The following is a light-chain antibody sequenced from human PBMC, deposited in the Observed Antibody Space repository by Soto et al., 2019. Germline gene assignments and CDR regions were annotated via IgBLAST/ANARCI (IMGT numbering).Light chain of an antibody. J-gene: IGLJ1*01. CDR1: SSDVGGYNY. CDR3: SSLTSSSARGV. V-gene: IGLV2-14*01. Sequence: QSVLTQPASVSGSPGQSITISCTGSSSDVGGYNYVSWYQHHPGKAPKLIIFEVTNRPSGGSNRFSGSKSGNTASLTISGLQAEGGDDYYCSSLTSSSARGVFGTGTKLTVL. CDR2: EVT.